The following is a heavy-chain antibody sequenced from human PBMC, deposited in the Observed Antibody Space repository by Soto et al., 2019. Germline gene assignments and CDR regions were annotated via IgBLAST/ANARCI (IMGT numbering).Heavy chain of an antibody. V-gene: IGHV1-3*01. D-gene: IGHD5-18*01. CDR1: GYTFTNNV. CDR3: AREVPYGYSRFDY. J-gene: IGHJ4*02. Sequence: ASVKVSCKTSGYTFTNNVVHWVRQAPGQRLEWIGWVNAGNDNTKWSREFQGRLTLTKDTSATTAYMELSSLTPEDTAIYFCAREVPYGYSRFDYWGQGTLVTVSS. CDR2: VNAGNDNT.